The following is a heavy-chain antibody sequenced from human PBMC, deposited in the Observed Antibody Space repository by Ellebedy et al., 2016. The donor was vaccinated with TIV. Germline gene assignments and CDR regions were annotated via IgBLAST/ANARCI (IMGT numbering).Heavy chain of an antibody. V-gene: IGHV3-7*03. CDR2: VNQAESEK. CDR1: GFTFSTYW. D-gene: IGHD6-19*01. J-gene: IGHJ4*02. Sequence: PGGSLRLSCAASGFTFSTYWMSWVRQAPGKGLEWVANVNQAESEKNYVDSVKGRFTIYRDNAKNSLYLQMNSLRAEDTAVYYCARDSSGWPQIDYWGQGTLVTVSS. CDR3: ARDSSGWPQIDY.